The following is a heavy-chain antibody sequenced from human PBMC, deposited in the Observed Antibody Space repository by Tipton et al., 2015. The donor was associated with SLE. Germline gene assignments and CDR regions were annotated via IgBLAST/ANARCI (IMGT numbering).Heavy chain of an antibody. CDR2: IHYSGST. Sequence: TLSLTCTVSGGSISRYYWSWIRQPPGKGLEWIGYIHYSGSTKYNPSLKSRITMSVDTSKNQFSLQLNSVTAADTALYYCARHRGYFTVSDYIDYWGQGNLVTVSS. J-gene: IGHJ4*02. V-gene: IGHV4-59*08. D-gene: IGHD2-8*01. CDR1: GGSISRYY. CDR3: ARHRGYFTVSDYIDY.